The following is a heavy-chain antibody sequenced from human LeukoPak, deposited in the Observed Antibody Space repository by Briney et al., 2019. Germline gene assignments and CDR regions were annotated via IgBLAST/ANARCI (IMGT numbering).Heavy chain of an antibody. V-gene: IGHV3-23*01. Sequence: GGSLRLSCAASGLTFSNYAMSWFRQAPGKGLEWVSGITSGFTPHYADSVKSRFSISRDNSKNTLYLQMNSLRAEDTAVYYCAKDRNGWPTNFDSWGQGTLVTVSA. D-gene: IGHD6-19*01. CDR1: GLTFSNYA. CDR2: ITSGFTP. J-gene: IGHJ4*02. CDR3: AKDRNGWPTNFDS.